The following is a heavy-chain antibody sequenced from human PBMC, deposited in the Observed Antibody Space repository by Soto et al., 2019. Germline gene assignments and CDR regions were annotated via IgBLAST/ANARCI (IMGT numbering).Heavy chain of an antibody. CDR3: VRVRQGCSSTSCYFDP. J-gene: IGHJ5*02. D-gene: IGHD2-2*01. CDR1: GGSIRSSNW. Sequence: SETLSLTCAVSGGSIRSSNWWNWVRQPPGKGLEWIGEIHHSGSTNYNPSLKSRVTISVDKSKNQFSLKLKSVTAADTAVHYCVRVRQGCSSTSCYFDPWGQGTLVTVSS. CDR2: IHHSGST. V-gene: IGHV4-4*02.